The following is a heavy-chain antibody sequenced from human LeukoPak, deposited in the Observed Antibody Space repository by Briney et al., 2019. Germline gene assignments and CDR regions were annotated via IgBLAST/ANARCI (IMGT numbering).Heavy chain of an antibody. CDR3: ARSGLRRWEYDY. CDR2: INHSGST. V-gene: IGHV4-34*01. D-gene: IGHD1-26*01. J-gene: IGHJ4*02. CDR1: GGSFSGYY. Sequence: KPSETLSLTCAVYGGSFSGYYWSWIRRPPGKGLEWIGEINHSGSTNYNPSLKSRVTISVDTSKNQFSLKLSSVTAADTAVYYCARSGLRRWEYDYWGQGTLVTVSS.